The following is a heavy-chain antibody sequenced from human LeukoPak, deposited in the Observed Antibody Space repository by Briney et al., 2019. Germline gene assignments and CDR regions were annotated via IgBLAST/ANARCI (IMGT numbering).Heavy chain of an antibody. CDR1: GGSISSSGYY. V-gene: IGHV4-39*01. D-gene: IGHD3-22*01. Sequence: SETLSLTCTVSGGSISSSGYYWGWIRQPPGKGLECIGIMSYSGSTYYNPSLKSRVTMSVDTSKNHFSLKLSSVTAADTAVHYCARQNYYDRSGYFYFNWGQGTLVTVSS. CDR3: ARQNYYDRSGYFYFN. CDR2: MSYSGST. J-gene: IGHJ4*02.